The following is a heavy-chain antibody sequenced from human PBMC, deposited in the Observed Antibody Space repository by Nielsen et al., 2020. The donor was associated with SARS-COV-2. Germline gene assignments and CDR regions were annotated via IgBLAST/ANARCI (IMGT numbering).Heavy chain of an antibody. CDR2: INPSGGST. V-gene: IGHV1-46*01. J-gene: IGHJ4*02. CDR3: ARGNFGYYYDFDY. Sequence: ASVKVSCKASGYTFTSYYMHWVRQAPGQGLEWMGIINPSGGSTSYAQKFQGRVTMTRDTSTSTAYMELSRLRSDDTAVYYCARGNFGYYYDFDYWGQGTLVTVSS. CDR1: GYTFTSYY. D-gene: IGHD3-22*01.